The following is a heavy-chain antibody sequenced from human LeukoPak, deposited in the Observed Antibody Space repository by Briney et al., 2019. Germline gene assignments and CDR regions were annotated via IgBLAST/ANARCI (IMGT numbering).Heavy chain of an antibody. V-gene: IGHV1-69*13. CDR2: IIPIFGTA. CDR1: GGTFSSYA. CDR3: AKDGRAYSSSWYAVDFDY. D-gene: IGHD6-13*01. Sequence: AASVKVSCKASGGTFSSYAISWVRQAPGQGLEWMGGIIPIFGTANYAQKFQGRVTITADESTSTAYMELSSLRSEDTAVYYCAKDGRAYSSSWYAVDFDYWGQGTLVTVSS. J-gene: IGHJ4*02.